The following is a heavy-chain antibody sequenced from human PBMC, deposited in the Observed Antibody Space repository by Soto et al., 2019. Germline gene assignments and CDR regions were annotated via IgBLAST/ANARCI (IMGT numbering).Heavy chain of an antibody. J-gene: IGHJ5*02. CDR1: GVSISSGGYS. V-gene: IGHV4-30-2*06. CDR2: IFHSVTT. Sequence: SETLSLTCEVSGVSISSGGYSCSWILHSPGKGLEWMGYIFHSVTTDYKPSLKSRLTISVDRSKNQFSLRLRSLTAADTALFYCARGGASGPLDDGFDAWGQGNLVT. D-gene: IGHD1-1*01. CDR3: ARGGASGPLDDGFDA.